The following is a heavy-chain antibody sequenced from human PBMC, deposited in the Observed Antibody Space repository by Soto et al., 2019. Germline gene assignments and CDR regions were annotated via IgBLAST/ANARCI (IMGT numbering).Heavy chain of an antibody. CDR2: ISSSTTYI. J-gene: IGHJ3*02. Sequence: GCSLRLCGSASRFTVIGDTMNWVRQAPGKGLEWVSSISSSTTYIYYADSVKVLFTISRDNAKNSLYMQVNSLRAEEPAVYYCARDFDSSGYYGPVGAFDIWGQRTLATVSS. CDR1: RFTVIGDT. V-gene: IGHV3-21*03. CDR3: ARDFDSSGYYGPVGAFDI. D-gene: IGHD3-22*01.